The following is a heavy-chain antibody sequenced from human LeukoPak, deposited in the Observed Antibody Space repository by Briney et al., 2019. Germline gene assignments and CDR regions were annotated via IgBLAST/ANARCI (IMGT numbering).Heavy chain of an antibody. CDR2: IYYSGST. J-gene: IGHJ5*02. Sequence: SETLSLTCTVSGGSISSSSYYWGWIRQPPGKGLEWIGSIYYSGSTYYNPSLKSRVTISVDTSKNQFSLKLSSVTAADTAVYYCARLPNDGRSGWYPLPKPQSTHRSWFDPWGQGTLVTVSS. CDR1: GGSISSSSYY. D-gene: IGHD6-19*01. CDR3: ARLPNDGRSGWYPLPKPQSTHRSWFDP. V-gene: IGHV4-39*01.